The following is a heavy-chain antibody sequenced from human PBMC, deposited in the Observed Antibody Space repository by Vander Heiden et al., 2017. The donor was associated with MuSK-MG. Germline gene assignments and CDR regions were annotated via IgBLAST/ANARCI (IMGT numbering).Heavy chain of an antibody. V-gene: IGHV3-21*01. CDR3: ARSLAVAGTYYYMDV. D-gene: IGHD6-19*01. CDR1: GFTFSSYS. Sequence: EVQLVESGGGLVKPGGSLTLSCAASGFTFSSYSMNWVRQAPGKGLEWVSSISSSSSYIYYADSVKGRFTISRDNAKNSLYLQMNSLRAEDTAVYYCARSLAVAGTYYYMDVWGKGTTVTVSS. J-gene: IGHJ6*03. CDR2: ISSSSSYI.